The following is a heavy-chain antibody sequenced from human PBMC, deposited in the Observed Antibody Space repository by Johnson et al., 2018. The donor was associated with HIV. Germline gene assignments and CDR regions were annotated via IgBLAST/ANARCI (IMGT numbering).Heavy chain of an antibody. Sequence: VQLVESGGGLVQPGGSLRLSCAASGFTFSSYWMSWVRQAPGKGLEWVANIKQDGSENYYVDSVKGRFTISRDNAKNSLYLQMNSLRAEDTAVYYCARMYYYDSSGNRIWGQGTMVTVSS. CDR3: ARMYYYDSSGNRI. J-gene: IGHJ3*02. CDR2: IKQDGSEN. D-gene: IGHD3-22*01. CDR1: GFTFSSYW. V-gene: IGHV3-7*01.